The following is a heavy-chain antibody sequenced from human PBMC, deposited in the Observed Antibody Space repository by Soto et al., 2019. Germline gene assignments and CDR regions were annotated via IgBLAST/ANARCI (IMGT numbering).Heavy chain of an antibody. CDR2: IYYMGRT. D-gene: IGHD1-26*01. Sequence: PSDTLSLTCTVDSISTYYWNWIRQPPGKGLEWIGYIYYMGRTNYNSSLKSRVTMSIDTSKNQFSLKLSSVTAADTAIYYCARDAVGATHFDYWGQGAPVTVS. CDR3: ARDAVGATHFDY. V-gene: IGHV4-59*01. J-gene: IGHJ4*02. CDR1: SISTYY.